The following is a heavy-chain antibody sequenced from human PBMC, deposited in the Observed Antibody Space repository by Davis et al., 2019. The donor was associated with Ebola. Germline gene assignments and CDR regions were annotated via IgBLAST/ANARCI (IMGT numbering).Heavy chain of an antibody. J-gene: IGHJ6*03. CDR1: GFTFSSYG. CDR2: ISYDGSNK. Sequence: PGGSLRLSCAASGFTFSSYGMHWVRQAPGKGLEWVAVISYDGSNKYYADSVKGRFTISRDNSKNTLYLQMNSLRAEDTAVYYCAKEALQWLRFGADYYYYYYMDVWGKGTTVTVSS. V-gene: IGHV3-30*18. D-gene: IGHD5-12*01. CDR3: AKEALQWLRFGADYYYYYYMDV.